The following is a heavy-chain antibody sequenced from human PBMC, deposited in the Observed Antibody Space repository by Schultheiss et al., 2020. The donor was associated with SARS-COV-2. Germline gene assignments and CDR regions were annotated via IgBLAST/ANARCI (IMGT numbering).Heavy chain of an antibody. D-gene: IGHD2-2*01. CDR2: IYPGDSDT. CDR1: GYSFTSYW. CDR3: ARDIVVVPAAYRENYYYYMDV. J-gene: IGHJ6*03. Sequence: GEPLKISCKGSGYSFTSYWIGWVRQMPGKGLEWMGIIYPGDSDTRYSPSFQGHVTISADKSISTAYLQWSSLKASDTAMYYCARDIVVVPAAYRENYYYYMDVWGKGTTVTVSS. V-gene: IGHV5-51*01.